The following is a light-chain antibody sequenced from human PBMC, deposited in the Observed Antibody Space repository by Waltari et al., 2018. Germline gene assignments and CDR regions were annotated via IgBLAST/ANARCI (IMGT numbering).Light chain of an antibody. CDR3: QQYGITFT. Sequence: EIVLTQSPGTLSLFPGERATLSCRASQTVSSSRLAWCHQKPGQAPRLLIYGISTRATGIPDRFSGSGSGTDFTLTISRLEPEDFAVYYCQQYGITFTFGQGTKLEIK. J-gene: IGKJ2*01. CDR2: GIS. V-gene: IGKV3-20*01. CDR1: QTVSSSR.